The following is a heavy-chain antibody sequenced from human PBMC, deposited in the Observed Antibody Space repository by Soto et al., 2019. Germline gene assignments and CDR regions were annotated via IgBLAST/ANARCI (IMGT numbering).Heavy chain of an antibody. V-gene: IGHV3-23*01. J-gene: IGHJ4*02. CDR1: GFTFSTYA. Sequence: EVQLLASGGGLVQPGESLRLSCAASGFTFSTYAMSWVRQAPGKGLEWVSAISGSDGKTYYADSVKGRFTISRDNSKNPLYLQMNSLRADDTAVYYCAKRPPFDYWGQGTLVTVSS. CDR3: AKRPPFDY. CDR2: ISGSDGKT.